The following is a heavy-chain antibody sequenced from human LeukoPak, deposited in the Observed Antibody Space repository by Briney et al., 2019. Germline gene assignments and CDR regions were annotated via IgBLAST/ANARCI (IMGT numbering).Heavy chain of an antibody. CDR2: INPNSGGA. V-gene: IGHV1-2*02. J-gene: IGHJ4*02. CDR3: AKDVTTVSQEY. Sequence: ASVKVSCKSSGYTFTGYYMHWVRQAPGQGLGWMGWINPNSGGANYAQKFQGRGTMTRNTSISTAYMELRRPRSADTAAYLCAKDVTTVSQEYWGEGTLVTVSS. CDR1: GYTFTGYY. D-gene: IGHD4-11*01.